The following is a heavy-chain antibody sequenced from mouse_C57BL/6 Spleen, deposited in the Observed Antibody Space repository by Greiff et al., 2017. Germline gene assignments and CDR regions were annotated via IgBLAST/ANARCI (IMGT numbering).Heavy chain of an antibody. D-gene: IGHD3-1*01. CDR2: IYPGDGDT. CDR1: GYAFSSYW. CDR3: ARSGDAGPFDY. V-gene: IGHV1-80*01. J-gene: IGHJ2*01. Sequence: QVHVKQSGAELVKPGASVKISCKASGYAFSSYWMNWVKQRPGKGLEWIGQIYPGDGDTNYNGKFKGKATLTADKSSSTAYMQLSSLTSEDSAVYFCARSGDAGPFDYWGQGTTLTVSS.